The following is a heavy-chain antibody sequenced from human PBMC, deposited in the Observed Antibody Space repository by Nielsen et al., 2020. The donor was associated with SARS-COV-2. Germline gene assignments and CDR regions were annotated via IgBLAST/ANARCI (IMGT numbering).Heavy chain of an antibody. CDR3: ARVTSDPNYYYYGMDV. Sequence: ASVKVSCKASGYTFTGYYMHWVRQAPGQGLEWMGRINPNSGGTNYAQKFQGRVTMTRDTSISTAYMELSSLRSEDTAVYYCARVTSDPNYYYYGMDVWGQGTTVTVSS. J-gene: IGHJ6*02. CDR1: GYTFTGYY. D-gene: IGHD4-11*01. CDR2: INPNSGGT. V-gene: IGHV1-2*06.